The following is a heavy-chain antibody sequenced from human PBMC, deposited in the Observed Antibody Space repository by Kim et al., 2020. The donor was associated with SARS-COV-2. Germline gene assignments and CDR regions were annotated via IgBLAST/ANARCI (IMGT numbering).Heavy chain of an antibody. CDR3: VREEGGPGIRGPFDP. D-gene: IGHD3-10*01. V-gene: IGHV1-3*01. Sequence: ASVKVSCKASGYIFTHYAIHWVCQAPGQRLEWMGWINPAKGNTKYSQRLQGRLTITTDTSANTAYMELNSLGSEDTAVYYCVREEGGPGIRGPFDPWGQG. J-gene: IGHJ5*02. CDR2: INPAKGNT. CDR1: GYIFTHYA.